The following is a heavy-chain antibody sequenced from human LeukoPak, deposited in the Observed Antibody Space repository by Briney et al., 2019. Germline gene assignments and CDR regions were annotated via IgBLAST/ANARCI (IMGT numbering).Heavy chain of an antibody. CDR3: AREGFGIDSSVDY. J-gene: IGHJ4*02. Sequence: ASVKVSCKASGGTFSSYAISWVRQAPGQRLEWMGGIIPIFGTANYAQKFQGRVTITADKSTSTAYMELSSLRSEDTAVYYCAREGFGIDSSVDYWGQGTLVTVSS. CDR2: IIPIFGTA. V-gene: IGHV1-69*06. D-gene: IGHD6-6*01. CDR1: GGTFSSYA.